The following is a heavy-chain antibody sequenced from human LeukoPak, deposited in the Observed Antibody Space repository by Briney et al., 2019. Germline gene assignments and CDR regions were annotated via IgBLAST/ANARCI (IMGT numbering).Heavy chain of an antibody. V-gene: IGHV4-34*01. CDR2: INHSGST. Sequence: SETLSLTCTVSGGSISGYYWSWIRQPPGKGLEWIGEINHSGSTNYNPSLKSRVTISVDTSKNQFSLKLSSVTAADTAVYYCARGYCSGGSCSVHFDYWGQGTLVTVSS. CDR3: ARGYCSGGSCSVHFDY. CDR1: GGSISGYY. D-gene: IGHD2-15*01. J-gene: IGHJ4*02.